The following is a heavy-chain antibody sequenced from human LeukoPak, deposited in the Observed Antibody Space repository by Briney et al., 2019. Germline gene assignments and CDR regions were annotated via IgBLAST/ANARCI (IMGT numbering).Heavy chain of an antibody. D-gene: IGHD6-13*01. CDR3: ARLPRGAAAGLNWFDP. CDR2: IYYSGST. CDR1: GGSISSSSYY. Sequence: PPETLSLTCTVSGGSISSSSYYWGWIRQPPGKGLEWIGSIYYSGSTYYNPSLKSRVTISVDTSKNQFSLKLSSVTAADTAVYYCARLPRGAAAGLNWFDPWGQGTLVTVSS. J-gene: IGHJ5*02. V-gene: IGHV4-39*01.